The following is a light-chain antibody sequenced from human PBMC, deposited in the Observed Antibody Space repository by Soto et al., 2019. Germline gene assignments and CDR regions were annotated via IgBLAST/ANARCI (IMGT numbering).Light chain of an antibody. CDR3: QRYNSNPWT. CDR2: AAS. Sequence: DIPMTQSPSTLSASVGDRVTITCRASQSVNGWLAWYQQKPGKAPKLLIYAASNLESGVPSRFSGSGSGKEFTLTISSLQPDDSATYYCQRYNSNPWTFGQGTKVEVK. J-gene: IGKJ1*01. V-gene: IGKV1-5*01. CDR1: QSVNGW.